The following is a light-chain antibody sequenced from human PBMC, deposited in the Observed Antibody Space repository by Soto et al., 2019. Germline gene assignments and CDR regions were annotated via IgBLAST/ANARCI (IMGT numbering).Light chain of an antibody. J-gene: IGKJ4*01. CDR2: GAS. CDR1: QSMSTY. CDR3: QQRYNTPLT. Sequence: DIQMTQSPSSLSASVGDRVTITCRASQSMSTYLNWFQQKLGKAPKVLIYGASSLQSGVPSRFSGSGSGTDFTLTISSLQPEDVATYYCQQRYNTPLTFGGGTKVEIK. V-gene: IGKV1-39*01.